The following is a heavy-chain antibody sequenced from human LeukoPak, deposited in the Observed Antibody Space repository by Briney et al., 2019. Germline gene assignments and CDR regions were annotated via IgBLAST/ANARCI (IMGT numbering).Heavy chain of an antibody. J-gene: IGHJ3*02. CDR1: GFTFSSYS. CDR3: ASSAGGSSGAFDI. D-gene: IGHD6-6*01. V-gene: IGHV3-21*01. Sequence: PGGSLRLSCAASGFTFSSYSMNWVGQAPGKGLEWVSSISSSSSYIYYADSVKGRFTISRDNAKNSLYLQMNSLRAEDTAVYYCASSAGGSSGAFDIWGQGTMVTVSS. CDR2: ISSSSSYI.